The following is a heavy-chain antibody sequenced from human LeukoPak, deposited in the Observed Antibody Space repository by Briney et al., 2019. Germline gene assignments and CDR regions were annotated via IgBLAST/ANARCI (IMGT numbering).Heavy chain of an antibody. CDR3: ARRTGSQAFDY. D-gene: IGHD2-8*02. CDR2: ITNIDSSK. V-gene: IGHV3-11*04. Sequence: GGSLRLSCAASGFIFSDYYMTWIRQAPGRGLEWISYITNIDSSKKYADSVKGRFTISRDNAKKSLFLQMNSLRPDDTAVYYCARRTGSQAFDYWGQGTLVTVSS. CDR1: GFIFSDYY. J-gene: IGHJ4*02.